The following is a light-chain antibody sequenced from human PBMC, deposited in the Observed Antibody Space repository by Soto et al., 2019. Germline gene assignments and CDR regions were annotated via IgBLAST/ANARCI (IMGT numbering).Light chain of an antibody. CDR1: QTISSW. Sequence: DIQMTQSPSTLSGSVGDRVTITCRASQTISSWLAWYQQKPGKAPKLLIYKASTLKSGVPSRFSGSGSGTEFTLTISSLQPDDFATYWCQHYGGMWTFGQGTKVDI. V-gene: IGKV1-5*03. J-gene: IGKJ1*01. CDR3: QHYGGMWT. CDR2: KAS.